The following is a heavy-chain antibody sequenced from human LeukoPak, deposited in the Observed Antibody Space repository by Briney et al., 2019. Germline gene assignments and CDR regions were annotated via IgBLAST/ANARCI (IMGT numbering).Heavy chain of an antibody. CDR1: GFTFSSYG. CDR2: ISYDGSNK. Sequence: GGSLRLSCAASGFTFSSYGMHWVRQAPGKGLEWVAVISYDGSNKYYADSVKGRFTISRDNSKNTLYLQMNSLRAEDTAVYYCAKDGKGKASSSWYVFYFDYWGQGTLVTVSS. CDR3: AKDGKGKASSSWYVFYFDY. V-gene: IGHV3-30*18. D-gene: IGHD6-13*01. J-gene: IGHJ4*02.